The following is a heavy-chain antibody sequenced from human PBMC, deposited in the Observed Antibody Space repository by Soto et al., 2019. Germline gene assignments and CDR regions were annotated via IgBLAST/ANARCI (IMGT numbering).Heavy chain of an antibody. Sequence: SETQSLPCSVSGGYISSLYWSWIRQHPGKGLEWIGYIYYSGSTNYNPSLKSRVTISVDTSKNQFSLKLSSVTAADTAVYYCARDKKKVSSIADRTGGYYYGMDVWGQGTTVIVFS. J-gene: IGHJ6*02. CDR2: IYYSGST. V-gene: IGHV4-59*11. CDR1: GGYISSLY. D-gene: IGHD6-6*01. CDR3: ARDKKKVSSIADRTGGYYYGMDV.